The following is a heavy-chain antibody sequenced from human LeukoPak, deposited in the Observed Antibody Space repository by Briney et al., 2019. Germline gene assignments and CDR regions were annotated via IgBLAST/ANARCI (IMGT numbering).Heavy chain of an antibody. Sequence: GASVKVSCKASGYTFTGYYMHWVRQAPGQGLEWMGWINPNSGGTNYAQKFQGRVTMTRDTSISTAYMELSRLRSDDTAVYYCARAPPLGYCSSTSCYKPSPTDDYWGQGTLVTVSS. CDR3: ARAPPLGYCSSTSCYKPSPTDDY. CDR1: GYTFTGYY. CDR2: INPNSGGT. D-gene: IGHD2-2*02. V-gene: IGHV1-2*02. J-gene: IGHJ4*02.